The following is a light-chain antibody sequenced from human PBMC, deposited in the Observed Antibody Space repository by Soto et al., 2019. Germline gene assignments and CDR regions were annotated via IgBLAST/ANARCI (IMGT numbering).Light chain of an antibody. CDR1: QDISNY. V-gene: IGKV1-33*01. J-gene: IGKJ4*01. Sequence: DIQMTQSPSSLSASVGDRVTITCQASQDISNYLNWYQQKPGKAPKLQIYDASNLETGVPSRFSGSGSGTDFTFTISSLQPEDTATYYCLQYDNVPLTFGGGTKVDIK. CDR2: DAS. CDR3: LQYDNVPLT.